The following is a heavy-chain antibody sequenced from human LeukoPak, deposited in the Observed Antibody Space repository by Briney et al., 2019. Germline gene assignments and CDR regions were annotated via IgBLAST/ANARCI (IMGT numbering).Heavy chain of an antibody. J-gene: IGHJ4*02. CDR3: AILGATLDQPFDY. V-gene: IGHV4-38-2*01. CDR1: GYSISSGYY. Sequence: SETLSLTCAVSGYSISSGYYWGWIRQPPGKGLEWIGSIYHSGSTYYNPSLKSRVTISVDTSKNQFSLKLSSVTAADTAVYYCAILGATLDQPFDYWGQGTLVTVSS. D-gene: IGHD1/OR15-1a*01. CDR2: IYHSGST.